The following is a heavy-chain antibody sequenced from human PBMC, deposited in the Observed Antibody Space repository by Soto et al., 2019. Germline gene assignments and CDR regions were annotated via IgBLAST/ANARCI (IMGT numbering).Heavy chain of an antibody. CDR2: SSASGRRR. CDR1: GIEFSNYA. V-gene: IGHV3-23*01. Sequence: PGGSLRLSCVASGIEFSNYAMSWVRQAPGKGLEWVSISSASGRRRYHADSVKGRFTISRDNSKNTLYLHMTNLRAEDTAVYYCAKDGNWLDVYFDVWGQGTPVTVSS. CDR3: AKDGNWLDVYFDV. J-gene: IGHJ4*02. D-gene: IGHD3-9*01.